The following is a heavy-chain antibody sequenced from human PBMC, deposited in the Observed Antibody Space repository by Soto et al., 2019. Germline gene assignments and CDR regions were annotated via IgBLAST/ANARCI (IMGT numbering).Heavy chain of an antibody. Sequence: SETLSLTCAVYGGSFSGYYWSWIRQPPGKGLEWIGEINHSGSTNYNPSLKSRVTISIDTSKSQFSLKLSSVTAADTAVYYCARGGPNRIQLYHFDYWGQGTLVTVSS. CDR1: GGSFSGYY. CDR2: INHSGST. CDR3: ARGGPNRIQLYHFDY. D-gene: IGHD5-18*01. V-gene: IGHV4-34*01. J-gene: IGHJ4*02.